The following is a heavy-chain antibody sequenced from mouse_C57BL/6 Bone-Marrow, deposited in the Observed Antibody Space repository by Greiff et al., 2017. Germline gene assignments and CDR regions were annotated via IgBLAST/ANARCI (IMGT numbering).Heavy chain of an antibody. CDR3: ARSGCLYYGSSYGY. V-gene: IGHV1-81*01. D-gene: IGHD1-1*01. Sequence: QVQLQQSGAELARPGASVKLSCKASGYTFTSSGISWVKQRTGQGLEWIGEIYPRSGNTYYNEKFKGKATLTADKSSSTAYMELRSLTSEDSAVYFGARSGCLYYGSSYGYWGQGTTLTVSS. CDR1: GYTFTSSG. CDR2: IYPRSGNT. J-gene: IGHJ2*01.